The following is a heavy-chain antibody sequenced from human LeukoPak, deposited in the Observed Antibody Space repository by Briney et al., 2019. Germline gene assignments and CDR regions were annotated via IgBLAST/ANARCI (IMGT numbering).Heavy chain of an antibody. CDR2: INSDGSST. J-gene: IGHJ6*03. CDR1: GFTFSSYW. Sequence: GGSLRLSCAASGFTFSSYWMHWVRQAPGKGLVWVSRINSDGSSTSYADSVKGRFTISRDNAKNTLYLQMNSLRAEDTAVYYCARDSIAARLDYYYMDVWGKGTTVTVSS. CDR3: ARDSIAARLDYYYMDV. V-gene: IGHV3-74*01. D-gene: IGHD6-6*01.